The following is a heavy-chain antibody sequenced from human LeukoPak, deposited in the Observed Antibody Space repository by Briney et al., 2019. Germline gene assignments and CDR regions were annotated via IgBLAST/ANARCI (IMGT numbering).Heavy chain of an antibody. CDR3: ARSPSGGGKDAFDI. CDR1: GGSSSGYY. J-gene: IGHJ3*02. CDR2: INHSGST. V-gene: IGHV4-34*01. Sequence: PSETLSLTCAVYGGSSSGYYWSWIRQPPGKGLEWIGEINHSGSTNYNPSLKSRVTISVDTSKNHFSLRLSSVTAADTAVYYCARSPSGGGKDAFDIWGQGTMVTVSS. D-gene: IGHD2-2*01.